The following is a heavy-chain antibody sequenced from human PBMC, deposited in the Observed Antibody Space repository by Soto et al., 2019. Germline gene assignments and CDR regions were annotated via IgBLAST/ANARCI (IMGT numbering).Heavy chain of an antibody. CDR2: IYWDDDK. V-gene: IGHV2-5*02. J-gene: IGHJ5*02. CDR1: GFSLSTSGVG. CDR3: AHRRSTYYYDSTFAP. D-gene: IGHD3-22*01. Sequence: QITLKESGPTLVKPTQPLTLTCTFSGFSLSTSGVGVGWIRQPPGKALEWLALIYWDDDKRYSPPLKSRLTTTXXXSXXQLVLTLTNMDPVDTATYYCAHRRSTYYYDSTFAPWGQGTLVTVSS.